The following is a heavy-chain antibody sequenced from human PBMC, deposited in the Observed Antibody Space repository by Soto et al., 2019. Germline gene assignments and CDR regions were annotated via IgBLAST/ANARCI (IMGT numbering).Heavy chain of an antibody. CDR2: ISGSGGST. D-gene: IGHD3-10*01. CDR3: AKGLGYYYASLVFVX. V-gene: IGHV3-23*01. Sequence: GGSLRLSCAASGFTFSSYAMSWVRQAPGKGLEWVSSISGSGGSTYYADSVKVRFTISRDNSKNTLYLQMNSLRAEDTAVYYCAKGLGYYYASLVFVXWGQGTLVTVSX. CDR1: GFTFSSYA. J-gene: IGHJ5*02.